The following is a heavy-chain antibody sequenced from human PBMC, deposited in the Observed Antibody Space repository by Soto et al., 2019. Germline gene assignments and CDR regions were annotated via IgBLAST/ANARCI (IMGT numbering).Heavy chain of an antibody. J-gene: IGHJ4*02. CDR2: ISGSGDTT. CDR3: AKVDYRSGRDYFDY. CDR1: GFTFSSYT. Sequence: EVQVLESGGGLVQPGGSLRRSCAASGFTFSSYTMRWVRQAPGKGLEWVSSISGSGDTTYYVDSVKGRFTISRDNSKNTLYLQMNSLRAEDTAVYYCAKVDYRSGRDYFDYWGQGTLVTVSS. V-gene: IGHV3-23*01. D-gene: IGHD6-19*01.